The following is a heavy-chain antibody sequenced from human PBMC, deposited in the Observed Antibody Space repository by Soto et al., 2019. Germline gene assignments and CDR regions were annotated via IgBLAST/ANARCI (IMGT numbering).Heavy chain of an antibody. CDR3: ARRGFPPYCSSTSCYGTRFDY. CDR1: GGSFSGYY. Sequence: PSETLSLTCAVYGGSFSGYYWSWIRQPPGKGLEWIGEINHSGSTNYNPSLKSRVTISVDTSKNQFSLKLSSVTAADTAVYYCARRGFPPYCSSTSCYGTRFDYWGQGTLVTVSS. V-gene: IGHV4-34*01. J-gene: IGHJ4*02. CDR2: INHSGST. D-gene: IGHD2-2*01.